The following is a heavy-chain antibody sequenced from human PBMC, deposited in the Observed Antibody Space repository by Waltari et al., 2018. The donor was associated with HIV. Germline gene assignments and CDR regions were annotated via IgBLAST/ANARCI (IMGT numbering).Heavy chain of an antibody. J-gene: IGHJ4*02. CDR3: ATAPYYGSGSPGD. CDR2: IVVGSGNT. V-gene: IGHV1-58*01. D-gene: IGHD3-10*01. Sequence: QMQLVQSGPEVKKPGTSVKVSCKASGFTFTSSAVQWVRQARGQRLEWIGWIVVGSGNTNYAQKFQERVTITRDMSTSTAYMELSSLRSEDTAVYYCATAPYYGSGSPGDWGQGTLVTVSS. CDR1: GFTFTSSA.